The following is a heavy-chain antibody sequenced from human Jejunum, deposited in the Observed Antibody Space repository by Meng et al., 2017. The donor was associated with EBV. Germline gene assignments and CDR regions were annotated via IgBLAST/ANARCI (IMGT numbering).Heavy chain of an antibody. D-gene: IGHD3-16*01. J-gene: IGHJ4*02. Sequence: EVEGVGAGVCIVKLGESLRLSCAAAGFTFNNSHMTWGRQAPGKVLEWVGRIKRTTDGETTDYAAPVKGRFTISRDDSKNTLYLQMNSLKTEDTAVYYCTDVGGDMIWGQGILVTVSS. CDR2: IKRTTDGETT. V-gene: IGHV3-15*01. CDR1: GFTFNNSH. CDR3: TDVGGDMI.